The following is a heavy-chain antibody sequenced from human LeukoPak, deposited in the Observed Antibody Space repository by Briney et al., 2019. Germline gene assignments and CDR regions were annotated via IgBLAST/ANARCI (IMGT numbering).Heavy chain of an antibody. D-gene: IGHD2-15*01. V-gene: IGHV4-34*01. CDR1: GFTFSSYS. J-gene: IGHJ5*02. CDR3: ARGRRYCSGGSCHNWFDP. CDR2: INHSGST. Sequence: GSLRLSCAASGFTFSSYSMNWVRQPPGKGLEWIGEINHSGSTNYNPSLKSRVTISVDTSKNQFSLKLSSVTAADTAVYYCARGRRYCSGGSCHNWFDPWGQGTLVTVSS.